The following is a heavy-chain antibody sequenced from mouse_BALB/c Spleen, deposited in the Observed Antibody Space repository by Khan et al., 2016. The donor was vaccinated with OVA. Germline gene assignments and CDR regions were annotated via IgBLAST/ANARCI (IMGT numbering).Heavy chain of an antibody. CDR2: ITVKSDNSGA. V-gene: IGHV13-2*02. D-gene: IGHD1-1*01. J-gene: IGHJ2*01. CDR1: GFTFSYYR. Sequence: VQLVETGGGLVRPGNSLKLSCVTSGFTFSYYRMHWLRQFPGKRLEWIAVITVKSDNSGANYAESVKGRFTISRDDSKSSVYLQMNRLREEDTATYDCSGGGYYYGTPFDYWGQGTTLTVSS. CDR3: SGGGYYYGTPFDY.